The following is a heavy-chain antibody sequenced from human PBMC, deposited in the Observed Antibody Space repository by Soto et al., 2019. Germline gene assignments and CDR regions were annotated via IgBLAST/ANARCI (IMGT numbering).Heavy chain of an antibody. CDR1: GFTVSRSY. D-gene: IGHD3-22*01. CDR2: IYSGGST. V-gene: IGHV3-53*01. CDR3: ARDTYYYDSSGQPY. Sequence: EVQLVESGGGLIQPGGSLRVSCAASGFTVSRSYMSWVRQAPGKGLEWVSVIYSGGSTNYADSVKGRFTSSRDNSKNTLYLQMNSLRVEDTAVYYCARDTYYYDSSGQPYWGQGTLVTVSS. J-gene: IGHJ4*02.